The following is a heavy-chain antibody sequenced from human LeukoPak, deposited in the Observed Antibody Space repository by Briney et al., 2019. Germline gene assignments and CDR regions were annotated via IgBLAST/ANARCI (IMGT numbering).Heavy chain of an antibody. J-gene: IGHJ4*02. Sequence: PSETLSLTCTVSGGSISSYYWSWTRQPAGKGLEWIGRIYTSGSTNYNPSLKSRVTMSVDTSKNQFSLKLSSVTAADTAVYYCAREGGEYYYGSGSSMPHYFDYWGQGTLVTVSS. CDR2: IYTSGST. V-gene: IGHV4-4*07. D-gene: IGHD3-10*01. CDR3: AREGGEYYYGSGSSMPHYFDY. CDR1: GGSISSYY.